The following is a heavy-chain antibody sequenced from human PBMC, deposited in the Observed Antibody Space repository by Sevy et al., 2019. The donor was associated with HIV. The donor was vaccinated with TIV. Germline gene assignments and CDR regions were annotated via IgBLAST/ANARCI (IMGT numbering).Heavy chain of an antibody. V-gene: IGHV3-23*01. D-gene: IGHD6-6*01. CDR1: GFTFSTYA. Sequence: GGSLRLSCAASGFTFSTYAMSWVRQAPGKGLEWVSSISGSGDRTYYADSVQGRFTISRDNSKNSLYLQMNSVRAEDTVVYYCAKEGSSPDWYFDLWGRGTLVTVSS. J-gene: IGHJ2*01. CDR2: ISGSGDRT. CDR3: AKEGSSPDWYFDL.